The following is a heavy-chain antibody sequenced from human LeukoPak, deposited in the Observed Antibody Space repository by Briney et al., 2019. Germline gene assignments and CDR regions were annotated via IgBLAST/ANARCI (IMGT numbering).Heavy chain of an antibody. J-gene: IGHJ3*02. V-gene: IGHV4-59*01. Sequence: SETLSLTCSVSGDSITGYYWGWIRQPPGKGLEWIGYIYYSGSTNYNPSLKSRVTISVDTSKNQFSLKLSSVTAADTAVYYCARRDPVPAAADAFDIWGQGTMVTVSS. CDR3: ARRDPVPAAADAFDI. CDR1: GDSITGYY. CDR2: IYYSGST. D-gene: IGHD2-2*01.